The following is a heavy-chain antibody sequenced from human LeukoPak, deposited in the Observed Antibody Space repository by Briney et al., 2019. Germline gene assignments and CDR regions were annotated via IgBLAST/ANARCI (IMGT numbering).Heavy chain of an antibody. D-gene: IGHD2-2*01. CDR3: ARLPGYCSGTRCYSYYYAMDV. V-gene: IGHV1-69*17. CDR1: GGIFSTYG. Sequence: GSSVKVSCKSSGGIFSTYGITWVRQLPGQGLEWMGGIVPMFGVANCTRKFQGRITITADQSTSTAYMELSSLRSEDTAIYYCARLPGYCSGTRCYSYYYAMDVWGQGTTVTVSS. CDR2: IVPMFGVA. J-gene: IGHJ6*02.